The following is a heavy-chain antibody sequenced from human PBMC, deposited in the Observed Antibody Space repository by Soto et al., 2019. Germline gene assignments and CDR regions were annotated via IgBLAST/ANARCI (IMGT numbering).Heavy chain of an antibody. CDR3: ARVSDAPTVTLFDY. V-gene: IGHV4-61*01. CDR1: GGSVSSGSYY. J-gene: IGHJ4*02. Sequence: KPSETLSLTCTVSGGSVSSGSYYWSWIRQPPGKGLEWIGYIYYSGSTNYNPSLKSRVTISVDTSKNQFSLKLSSVTAADTAVYYCARVSDAPTVTLFDYWGQGTLVTVSS. D-gene: IGHD4-4*01. CDR2: IYYSGST.